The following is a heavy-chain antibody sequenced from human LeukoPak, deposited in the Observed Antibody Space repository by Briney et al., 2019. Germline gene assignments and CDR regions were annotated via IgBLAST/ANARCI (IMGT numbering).Heavy chain of an antibody. V-gene: IGHV4-34*01. D-gene: IGHD3-3*01. CDR1: GVSFSGYY. J-gene: IGHJ6*02. CDR3: ARVHYDFWSGYPNYGMDV. Sequence: KPSETLSLTCAVYGVSFSGYYWSWIRQPPGKGLEWIGEINHSGSTNYNPSLKSRVTISVDTSKNQFSLKLSSVTAADTAVYYCARVHYDFWSGYPNYGMDVWGQGTTVTVSS. CDR2: INHSGST.